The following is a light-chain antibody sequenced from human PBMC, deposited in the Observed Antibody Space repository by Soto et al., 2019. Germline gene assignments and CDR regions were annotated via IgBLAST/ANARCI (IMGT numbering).Light chain of an antibody. CDR2: GAS. V-gene: IGKV3-20*01. CDR3: QQYGSSYT. J-gene: IGKJ2*01. Sequence: ELVLTQSPGTLSLSPGERATLSCRASQSVSSSYLAWYQQKPGQAPRLLIYGASSRATAIPDRFSGSWSGTDFTLTISRLEPEDFAVYYCQQYGSSYTFGQGTKLEI. CDR1: QSVSSSY.